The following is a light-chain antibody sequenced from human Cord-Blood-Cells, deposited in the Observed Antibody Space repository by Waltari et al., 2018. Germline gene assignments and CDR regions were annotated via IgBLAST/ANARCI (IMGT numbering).Light chain of an antibody. CDR3: QQSYSTLWT. J-gene: IGKJ1*01. CDR1: QSISSY. CDR2: GAS. Sequence: DIQMTQSPSSLSASVGDSLRITCRARQSISSYLNWYQQKPGKAPKLLIYGASSLQSGVPSRFSGSGSGTDFTLTISSLQPEDFATYYCQQSYSTLWTFGQGTKVEIK. V-gene: IGKV1-39*01.